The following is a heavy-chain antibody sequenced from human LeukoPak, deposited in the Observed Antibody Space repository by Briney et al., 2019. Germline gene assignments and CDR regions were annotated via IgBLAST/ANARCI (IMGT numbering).Heavy chain of an antibody. CDR3: AKDSLSETLAWYFDL. CDR1: GFTFSSYA. V-gene: IGHV3-23*01. CDR2: ISGSGGST. D-gene: IGHD2/OR15-2a*01. J-gene: IGHJ2*01. Sequence: GGSLRLSCAPSGFTFSSYAMTWVRQAPGKGLEWVSVISGSGGSTYYADSVKGRFTISRDSSKNTLYLQMNSLRAEDTAVYYWAKDSLSETLAWYFDLWGRGTLVTVSS.